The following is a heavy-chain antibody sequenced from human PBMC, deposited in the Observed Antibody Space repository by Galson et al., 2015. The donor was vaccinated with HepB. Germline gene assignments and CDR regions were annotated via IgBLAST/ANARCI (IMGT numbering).Heavy chain of an antibody. CDR1: GFTFSSYG. Sequence: SLRLSCAASGFTFSSYGMHWVRQAPGKGLEWVAVISYDGSNKYYADSVKGRFTISRDNSKNTLYLQMNSLRAEDTAVYYCAKDSAGDDYFDYWGQGTLVTVSS. V-gene: IGHV3-30*18. D-gene: IGHD6-13*01. CDR3: AKDSAGDDYFDY. J-gene: IGHJ4*02. CDR2: ISYDGSNK.